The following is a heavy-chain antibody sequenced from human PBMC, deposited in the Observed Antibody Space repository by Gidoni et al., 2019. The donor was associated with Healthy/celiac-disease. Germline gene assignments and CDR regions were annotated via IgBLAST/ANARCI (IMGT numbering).Heavy chain of an antibody. CDR1: GFTFSDYY. CDR3: ARDRGYYYDSSGPALRGGMDV. D-gene: IGHD3-22*01. V-gene: IGHV3-11*01. Sequence: QVQLVESGGGLVKPGGSLRLSCAASGFTFSDYYMSWIRQAPGKGLEWVSYISSSGSTIYYADSVKGRFTISRDNAKNSLYLQMNSLRAEDTAVYYCARDRGYYYDSSGPALRGGMDVWGQGTTVTVSS. J-gene: IGHJ6*02. CDR2: ISSSGSTI.